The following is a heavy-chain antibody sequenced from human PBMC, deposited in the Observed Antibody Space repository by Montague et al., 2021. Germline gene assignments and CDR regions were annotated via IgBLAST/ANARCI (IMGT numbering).Heavy chain of an antibody. Sequence: SLRLSCAASKFTFSNYGMNWVRHAPGKGLEWVSYISISGTIIYYADSVKGRFTISRDNAKNSLYLQMKSLRDEDTAVYFCARDVFGELFSYDYYYIDVWGKGTTVTVSS. CDR3: ARDVFGELFSYDYYYIDV. V-gene: IGHV3-48*02. CDR2: ISISGTII. CDR1: KFTFSNYG. J-gene: IGHJ6*03. D-gene: IGHD3-10*01.